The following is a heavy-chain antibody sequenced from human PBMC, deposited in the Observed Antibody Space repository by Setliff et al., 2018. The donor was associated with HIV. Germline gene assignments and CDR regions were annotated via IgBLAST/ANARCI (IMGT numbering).Heavy chain of an antibody. J-gene: IGHJ4*02. V-gene: IGHV4-31*03. Sequence: PSETLSLTCTVSGGSISSGYYYWSWIRQHPGKGLEWIGYIYYSGNPFYNPSLRSRVTISLDTSKNQFSLKLSSVTAADTAVYYCARGFDYAQRPPLYYIDYWGQGTLVTVSS. CDR3: ARGFDYAQRPPLYYIDY. CDR1: GGSISSGYYY. CDR2: IYYSGNP. D-gene: IGHD2-2*01.